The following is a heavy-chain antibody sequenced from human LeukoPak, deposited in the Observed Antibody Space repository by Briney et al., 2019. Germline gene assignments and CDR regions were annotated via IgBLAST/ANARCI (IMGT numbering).Heavy chain of an antibody. J-gene: IGHJ4*02. Sequence: GRSLRLSCAASGFTFDDYAMHWVRQAPGRGLEWVSGISWNSVSIGYADSVKGRFTISRDNAKNSLYLQMNSLRAEDTALYYCAKAPGSVGTTVRFDSWGQGTLVTVSS. CDR2: ISWNSVSI. CDR3: AKAPGSVGTTVRFDS. V-gene: IGHV3-9*01. D-gene: IGHD1-26*01. CDR1: GFTFDDYA.